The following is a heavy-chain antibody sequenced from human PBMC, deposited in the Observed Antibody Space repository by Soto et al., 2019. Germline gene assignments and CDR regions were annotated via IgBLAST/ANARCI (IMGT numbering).Heavy chain of an antibody. CDR1: GYTFTGYY. Sequence: ASVKVSCKASGYTFTGYYMHWVRQAPGQGLEWMGWINPNSGGTNYAQKFQGRVTMTRDTPISTAYMELSSLRSEDTAVYYCASLLGGKNYYYYYGMDVWGQGTTVTVSS. CDR2: INPNSGGT. V-gene: IGHV1-2*02. D-gene: IGHD3-16*01. J-gene: IGHJ6*02. CDR3: ASLLGGKNYYYYYGMDV.